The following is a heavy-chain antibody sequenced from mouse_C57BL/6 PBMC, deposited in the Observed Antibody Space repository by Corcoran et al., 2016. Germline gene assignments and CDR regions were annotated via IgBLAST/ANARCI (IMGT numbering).Heavy chain of an antibody. V-gene: IGHV1-18*01. CDR2: INPNNGGT. CDR1: GYTFTDYN. CDR3: ARLNGAMDY. Sequence: EVQLQQSGPELVKPGASLKIPCKASGYTFTDYNMDWVKQSHGKSLEWIGDINPNNGGTIYNQKFKGKATLTVDKSSSTAYMELRSLTSEDTAVYYCARLNGAMDYWGQGTSVTVSS. J-gene: IGHJ4*01.